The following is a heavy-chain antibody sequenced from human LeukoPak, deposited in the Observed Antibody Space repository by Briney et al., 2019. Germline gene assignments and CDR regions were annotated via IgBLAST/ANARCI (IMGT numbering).Heavy chain of an antibody. Sequence: GGSLRLSCAASGFTFSSYAMHWVRQAPGKGLEWVAVISYDGSNEYYADSVKGRFTISRDNSKNTLYLQMNSLRAEDTAVYYCASEGYWGQGTLVTVSS. CDR1: GFTFSSYA. CDR3: ASEGY. J-gene: IGHJ4*02. V-gene: IGHV3-30-3*01. CDR2: ISYDGSNE.